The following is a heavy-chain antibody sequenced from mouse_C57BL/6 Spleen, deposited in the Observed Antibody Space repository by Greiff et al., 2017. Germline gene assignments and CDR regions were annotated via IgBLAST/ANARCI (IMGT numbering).Heavy chain of an antibody. V-gene: IGHV5-4*03. Sequence: EVKVEESGGGLVKPGGSLKLSCAASGFTFSSYAMSWVRQTPEKRLEWVATISDGGSYTYYPDNVKGRFTISRDNAKNNLYLQMSHLKSEDTAMYYCARRYYYGSSRYFDVWGTGTTVTVSS. J-gene: IGHJ1*03. CDR1: GFTFSSYA. CDR2: ISDGGSYT. D-gene: IGHD1-1*01. CDR3: ARRYYYGSSRYFDV.